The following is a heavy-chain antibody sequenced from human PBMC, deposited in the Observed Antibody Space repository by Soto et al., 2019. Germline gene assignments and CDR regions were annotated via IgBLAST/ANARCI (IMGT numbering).Heavy chain of an antibody. CDR3: ARVDLDSSSRAYYYYYYGMDV. CDR2: IIPIFGTA. V-gene: IGHV1-69*13. D-gene: IGHD6-6*01. CDR1: GGTFSSYA. Sequence: ASVKVSCKASGGTFSSYAISWVRQAPGQGLEWMGGIIPIFGTANYAQKFQGRVTITADESTSTAYMELSSLRSEDTAVYYCARVDLDSSSRAYYYYYYGMDVWGQGTTVTVSS. J-gene: IGHJ6*02.